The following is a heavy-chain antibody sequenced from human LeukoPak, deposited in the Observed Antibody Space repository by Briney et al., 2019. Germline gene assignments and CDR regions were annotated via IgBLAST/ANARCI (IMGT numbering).Heavy chain of an antibody. Sequence: GGSLRLSCAASGFTFTDYWMSWVRQAPGKGLKWVANIKRDGSEKYYVDSVKGRFTISRDNAKNSLYLQMNSLRTEDTAVYYCARLNVGTARCDFDYWGQGTLVTVSS. CDR3: ARLNVGTARCDFDY. D-gene: IGHD6-6*01. CDR1: GFTFTDYW. CDR2: IKRDGSEK. J-gene: IGHJ4*02. V-gene: IGHV3-7*01.